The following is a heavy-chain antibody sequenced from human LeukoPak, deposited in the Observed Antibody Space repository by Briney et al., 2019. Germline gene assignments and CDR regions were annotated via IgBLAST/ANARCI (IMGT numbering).Heavy chain of an antibody. J-gene: IGHJ3*02. CDR3: ARETVTNHDAFDI. Sequence: PGGSLRLSCAASGLTFRRYGMHWVRQAPGRGLEWVAVIWNDGSKQYYADSVKGRFTISRDNSKNTLDLQMNSLRAEDTAVYYCARETVTNHDAFDIWGQGAMVTVSS. D-gene: IGHD4-11*01. CDR1: GLTFRRYG. V-gene: IGHV3-33*01. CDR2: IWNDGSKQ.